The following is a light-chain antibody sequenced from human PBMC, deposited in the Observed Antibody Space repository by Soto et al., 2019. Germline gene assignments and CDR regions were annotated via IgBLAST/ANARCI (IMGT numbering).Light chain of an antibody. CDR1: NRDVGGYNY. Sequence: QSVLAQPASVSGSPGQSITISCAGTNRDVGGYNYVSWYQQYPGKAPKLIIYEVTYRPSGVSNCFSGSKSGNTASLTISGLQAEDEADYYCSSYSSSSALDVIFGGGTKVTVL. V-gene: IGLV2-14*01. CDR3: SSYSSSSALDVI. CDR2: EVT. J-gene: IGLJ2*01.